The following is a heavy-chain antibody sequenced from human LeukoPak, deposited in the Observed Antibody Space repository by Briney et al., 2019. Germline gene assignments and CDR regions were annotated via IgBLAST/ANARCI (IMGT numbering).Heavy chain of an antibody. Sequence: PGGSLRLSCAASGFTFSSYDMTWVRQAPGRGLEWVSSIRPRGDNTYYGDSVKGRFTLSRDNSKNTVYLEMNNMRVDDTAVYYCARVAGWHWLDPWGQGTLVTVSS. CDR3: ARVAGWHWLDP. V-gene: IGHV3-23*01. J-gene: IGHJ5*02. CDR2: IRPRGDNT. D-gene: IGHD6-19*01. CDR1: GFTFSSYD.